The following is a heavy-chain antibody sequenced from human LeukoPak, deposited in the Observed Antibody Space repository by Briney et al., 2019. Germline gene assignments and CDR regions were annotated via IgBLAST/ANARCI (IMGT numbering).Heavy chain of an antibody. Sequence: PGGSLRLSCAASGFTVSSNYMSWVRQAPGKGLEWVSVIYSGGSTYYTDSVKGRFTISRDNSKNTLYLQINSLRAEDTAVYYCARSSTYGSALDPWGQGTLVTVSS. D-gene: IGHD4-17*01. CDR3: ARSSTYGSALDP. V-gene: IGHV3-53*01. CDR2: IYSGGST. CDR1: GFTVSSNY. J-gene: IGHJ5*02.